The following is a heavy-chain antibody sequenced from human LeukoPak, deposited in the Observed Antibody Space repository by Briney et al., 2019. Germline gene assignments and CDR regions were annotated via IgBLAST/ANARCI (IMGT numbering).Heavy chain of an antibody. V-gene: IGHV4-4*07. CDR1: GGSISNYY. Sequence: SETLSLTCTVSGGSISNYYWSWIRQPAGKGLEGIGRIYSSATPIYNPSLKSRVTMSVDASKNQFSLKLSSVTAADTAVYCCASGSSGYDPWGQGTLVTVSS. D-gene: IGHD5-12*01. CDR3: ASGSSGYDP. J-gene: IGHJ5*02. CDR2: IYSSATP.